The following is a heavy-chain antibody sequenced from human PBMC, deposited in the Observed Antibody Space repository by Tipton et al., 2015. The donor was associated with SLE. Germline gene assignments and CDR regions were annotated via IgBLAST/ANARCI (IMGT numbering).Heavy chain of an antibody. CDR3: ATVDYFDSGDAFDF. CDR1: GDSVSSHW. Sequence: TLSLTCSVSGDSVSSHWWSWIRQPPGKGLEWIGYSDYRGSTHYNPSLKSRVTISVDKSKNQFSLKLNSVTAADTAVYYCATVDYFDSGDAFDFWGHGSMVTVSS. V-gene: IGHV4-59*02. D-gene: IGHD3-22*01. J-gene: IGHJ3*01. CDR2: SDYRGST.